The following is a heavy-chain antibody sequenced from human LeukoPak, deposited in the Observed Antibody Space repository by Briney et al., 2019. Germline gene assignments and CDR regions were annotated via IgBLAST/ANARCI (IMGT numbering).Heavy chain of an antibody. Sequence: ASVKVSCKASGYTFTNYGISWVRQAPGQGLEWMGWISGYNGNTKYVQKFQGRVTMTTDTSTTTAYIELRSLRSDDTAVYYCARSLNYYSGNYQLYDYWGQGTLVTVSS. V-gene: IGHV1-18*01. J-gene: IGHJ4*02. CDR2: ISGYNGNT. CDR1: GYTFTNYG. CDR3: ARSLNYYSGNYQLYDY. D-gene: IGHD1-26*01.